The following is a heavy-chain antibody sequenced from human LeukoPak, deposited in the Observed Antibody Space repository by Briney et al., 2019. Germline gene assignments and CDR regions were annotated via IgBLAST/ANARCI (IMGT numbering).Heavy chain of an antibody. CDR3: ARGLSCSGDSCYSGWFDP. CDR2: IYYTRNT. CDR1: GGSISSGRFH. D-gene: IGHD2-15*01. Sequence: SETLSLTCSVSGGSISSGRFHWGWIRQTPGRGLEWLGTIYYTRNTNYNPSLKSRVTMSVDTSKNQFSLKLSSVTAADTAVYYCARGLSCSGDSCYSGWFDPRGQGTLVTVSS. V-gene: IGHV4-39*07. J-gene: IGHJ5*02.